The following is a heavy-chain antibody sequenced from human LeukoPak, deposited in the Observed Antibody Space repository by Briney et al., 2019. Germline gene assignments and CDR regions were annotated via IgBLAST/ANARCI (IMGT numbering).Heavy chain of an antibody. CDR1: GGSFHAYY. J-gene: IGHJ5*02. CDR3: AIDPYSIRWRDP. Sequence: SETLSLTCVVYGGSFHAYYWSWVRQPPGKGLEWIGLINHSGSTTYNPSLKSRVTMSVDTSKNQFSLKMSSVTAADTAVYYCAIDPYSIRWRDPWGQGTLVTVSS. CDR2: INHSGST. V-gene: IGHV4-34*01. D-gene: IGHD6-13*01.